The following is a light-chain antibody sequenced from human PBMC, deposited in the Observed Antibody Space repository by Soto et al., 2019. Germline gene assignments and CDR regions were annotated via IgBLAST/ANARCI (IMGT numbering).Light chain of an antibody. CDR2: EVS. J-gene: IGLJ1*01. CDR1: SSDVGSYNY. CDR3: SSYAGSNIYV. V-gene: IGLV2-8*01. Sequence: QSVLTQPPSASGSPGQSVTISCTGTSSDVGSYNYVSWYQQNPGKAPKLIIYEVSKRPPGVPDRFSGPKSGNTASLSVSGLQAEDDGDYYCSSYAGSNIYVFGTGTKLTVL.